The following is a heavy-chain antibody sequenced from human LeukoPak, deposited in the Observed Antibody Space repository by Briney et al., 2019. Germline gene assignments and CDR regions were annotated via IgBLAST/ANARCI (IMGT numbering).Heavy chain of an antibody. D-gene: IGHD3-9*01. J-gene: IGHJ4*02. Sequence: GGSLRLSCVASAFTFSNYAMSWDRQVQGKGLEWVGSITGSGGNTYYADSVKGRFTISRDNSKNTVFLQMNSLRAEDTAVYYCAKWGDYDVLTGYYVSDYWGQGTLVTVSS. CDR2: ITGSGGNT. CDR1: AFTFSNYA. V-gene: IGHV3-23*01. CDR3: AKWGDYDVLTGYYVSDY.